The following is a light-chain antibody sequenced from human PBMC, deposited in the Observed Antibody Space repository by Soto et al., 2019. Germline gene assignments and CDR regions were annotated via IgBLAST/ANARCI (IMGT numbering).Light chain of an antibody. CDR2: QVS. CDR3: SSYTTTSTII. Sequence: QSALTQPASVSGSPGQSITISCTGTNSDVGGYNYVSWYQQHPGKPPKLMISQVSDRPSGVSNRFSGSKSGSTASLTTSGLQAEDEADYYCSSYTTTSTIIFGGGTKLTVL. CDR1: NSDVGGYNY. J-gene: IGLJ2*01. V-gene: IGLV2-14*01.